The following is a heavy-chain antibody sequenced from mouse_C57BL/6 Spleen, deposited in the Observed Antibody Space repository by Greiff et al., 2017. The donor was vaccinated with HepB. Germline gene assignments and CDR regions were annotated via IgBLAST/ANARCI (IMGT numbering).Heavy chain of an antibody. CDR2: IDPNSGGT. J-gene: IGHJ4*01. V-gene: IGHV1-72*01. Sequence: QVQLQQPGAELVKPGASVKLSCKASGYTFTSYWMHWVKQRPGRGLEWIGRIDPNSGGTKYNEKFKSKATLTVDKPSSTAYMQRSSLTSEDSAVYYCASANWVYAMDYWGQGTSVTVSS. D-gene: IGHD4-1*01. CDR1: GYTFTSYW. CDR3: ASANWVYAMDY.